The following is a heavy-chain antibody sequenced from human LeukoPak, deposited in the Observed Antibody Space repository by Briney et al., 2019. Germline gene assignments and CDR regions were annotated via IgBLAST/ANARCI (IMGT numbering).Heavy chain of an antibody. D-gene: IGHD2-2*01. CDR3: AREKEGYCSRTSCYLDYYYYYMDV. V-gene: IGHV3-7*01. CDR2: IKQDGSEK. J-gene: IGHJ6*03. Sequence: PGGSLRLSCTPSGLSFGDYGMSWVRQAPGKGLEWVANIKQDGSEKYYVDSVKGRFTISRDNAKNSLYLQMNSLRAEDTAVYYCAREKEGYCSRTSCYLDYYYYYMDVWGKGTTVTISS. CDR1: GLSFGDYG.